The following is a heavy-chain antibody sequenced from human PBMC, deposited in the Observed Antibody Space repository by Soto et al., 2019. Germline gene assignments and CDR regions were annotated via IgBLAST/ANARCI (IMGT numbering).Heavy chain of an antibody. CDR3: ARDNVVVVVAAPPEWYFDL. J-gene: IGHJ2*01. D-gene: IGHD2-15*01. Sequence: SETLSLTCTVSGGSISSYYWSWIRQPPGKGLEWIGYIYYSGSTNYNPSLKSRVTMSVDSSKNQFSLKLSSVTAADTAVYYCARDNVVVVVAAPPEWYFDLWGRGTLVTVSS. V-gene: IGHV4-59*12. CDR2: IYYSGST. CDR1: GGSISSYY.